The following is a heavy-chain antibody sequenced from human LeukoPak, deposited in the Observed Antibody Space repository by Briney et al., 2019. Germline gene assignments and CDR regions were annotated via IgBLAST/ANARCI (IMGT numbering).Heavy chain of an antibody. CDR1: GFTFSSYW. Sequence: GGSLRLSCAASGFTFSSYWMTWVRQAPGKGLEWVANIKQDGSDKYYVDSVKGRFTMSRDNAKNSLFLQMNSLRAEDTAVYYCARDGGRKEDYWGQGALVTVSS. CDR2: IKQDGSDK. CDR3: ARDGGRKEDY. J-gene: IGHJ4*02. D-gene: IGHD6-25*01. V-gene: IGHV3-7*01.